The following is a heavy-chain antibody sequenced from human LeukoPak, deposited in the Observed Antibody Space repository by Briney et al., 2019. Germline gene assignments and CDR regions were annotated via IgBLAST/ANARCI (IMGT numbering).Heavy chain of an antibody. Sequence: PGGSLRLSCAASAFAFRIYPMIWARQAPGKGLEWVSSISADSGTTNYADSAKGRFTVSRDNSKRTLYLQMNSLRAEDTAVYYCATLMYTTGRQGFDSWGQGTRATVSS. D-gene: IGHD1-1*01. J-gene: IGHJ4*02. CDR2: ISADSGTT. CDR1: AFAFRIYP. V-gene: IGHV3-23*01. CDR3: ATLMYTTGRQGFDS.